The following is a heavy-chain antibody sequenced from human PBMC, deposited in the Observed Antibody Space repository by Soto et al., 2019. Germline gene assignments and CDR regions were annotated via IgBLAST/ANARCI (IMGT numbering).Heavy chain of an antibody. CDR3: ARSSGDTAMVLGY. CDR1: GYTFTGYY. CDR2: INPNSGGT. D-gene: IGHD5-18*01. V-gene: IGHV1-2*04. Sequence: ASVKVSCRASGYTFTGYYMHWVRQAPGQGLEWMGWINPNSGGTNYAQKFQGWVTMTRDTSISSAYMELSRLRSDDTAVYYCARSSGDTAMVLGYWGQGTLVTV. J-gene: IGHJ4*02.